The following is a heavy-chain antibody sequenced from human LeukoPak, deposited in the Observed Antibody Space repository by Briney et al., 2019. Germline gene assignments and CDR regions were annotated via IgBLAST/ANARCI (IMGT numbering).Heavy chain of an antibody. V-gene: IGHV4-39*07. CDR2: IHHSGST. D-gene: IGHD5/OR15-5a*01. J-gene: IGHJ5*02. Sequence: SETLSLTCTVSGGSITSGTFYWGWTRQSPGKGLEWIGTIHHSGSTSYNPSLQSRATISVDTSNNQFSLKLSSVTAADTAVYYCARAGILSTGDYSDPWGQGTLVTVSS. CDR3: ARAGILSTGDYSDP. CDR1: GGSITSGTFY.